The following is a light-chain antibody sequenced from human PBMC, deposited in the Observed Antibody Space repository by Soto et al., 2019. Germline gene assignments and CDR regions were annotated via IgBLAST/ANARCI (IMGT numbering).Light chain of an antibody. V-gene: IGKV1-33*01. J-gene: IGKJ1*01. Sequence: DIQMTQSPSSLSASVGDRVTITCQASQDIGTYLNWYQHQPGKAPQILIYDAFKLEPGVPSRFSVAGSGTDFSFTISSLQPEDFATYYCQQFHSFPRTFGQGTKVDIK. CDR1: QDIGTY. CDR2: DAF. CDR3: QQFHSFPRT.